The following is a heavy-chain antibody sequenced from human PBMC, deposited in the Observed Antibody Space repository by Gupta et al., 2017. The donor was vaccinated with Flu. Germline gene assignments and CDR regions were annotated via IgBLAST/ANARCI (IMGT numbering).Heavy chain of an antibody. J-gene: IGHJ4*03. CDR2: INNSGEYI. CDR3: ASVGYGSPSEPGPFDY. CDR1: GFPFSSLN. Sequence: EVQLVESGGGLVKPGGSLRLSCAASGFPFSSLNINWVRQAPGKGLEGVSFINNSGEYIYYADAGRVRFTSSRDNAKNSLYLQRNSLRAEDTAIDYCASVGYGSPSEPGPFDYWGHGTLVTVSS. V-gene: IGHV3-21*05. D-gene: IGHD6-6*01.